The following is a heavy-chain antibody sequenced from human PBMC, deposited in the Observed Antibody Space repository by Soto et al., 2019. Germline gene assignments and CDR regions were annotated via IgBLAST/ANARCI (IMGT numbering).Heavy chain of an antibody. D-gene: IGHD3-9*01. Sequence: SVKVSCKASGGTLSSYAISWVRQAPGQGLEWMGGIIPIFGTANYAQKFQGRVTITADESTSTAYMELSSLRSEDTAVYYCTSRECDILTAGIDYWGQGTLVTVSS. CDR3: TSRECDILTAGIDY. CDR1: GGTLSSYA. V-gene: IGHV1-69*13. CDR2: IIPIFGTA. J-gene: IGHJ4*02.